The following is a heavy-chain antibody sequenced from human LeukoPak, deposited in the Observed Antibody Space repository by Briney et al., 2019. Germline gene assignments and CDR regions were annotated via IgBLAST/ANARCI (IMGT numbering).Heavy chain of an antibody. D-gene: IGHD2-2*01. CDR2: IWNDGANT. CDR1: GFTFSSYA. CDR3: ARGLYCTSTSCYFGGGNYYYYMDV. J-gene: IGHJ6*03. Sequence: GGSLRLSCAASGFTFSSYAMSWVRQAPGKGLEWVAVIWNDGANTYYADSVKGRFTISRDNSKNMLYLQMNSLRAEDTAVYYCARGLYCTSTSCYFGGGNYYYYMDVWGKGTTVTVSS. V-gene: IGHV3-33*08.